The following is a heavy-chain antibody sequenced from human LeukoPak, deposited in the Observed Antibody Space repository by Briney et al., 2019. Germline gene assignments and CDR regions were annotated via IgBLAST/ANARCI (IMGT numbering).Heavy chain of an antibody. V-gene: IGHV3-23*01. CDR1: GFTFSSYA. CDR2: ISGSGGST. Sequence: PGGSLRLSCAASGFTFSSYAMSWVRQAPGKGLEWVSAISGSGGSTYYADSVKGRFTISRDNSKNTLYLQMNSLRAEDTAVYYCAKREWELPNYYYYYGMDVWGQGTTVTVSS. J-gene: IGHJ6*02. CDR3: AKREWELPNYYYYYGMDV. D-gene: IGHD1-26*01.